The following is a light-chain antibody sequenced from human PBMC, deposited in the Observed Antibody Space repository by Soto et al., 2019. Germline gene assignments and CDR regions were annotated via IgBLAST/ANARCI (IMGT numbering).Light chain of an antibody. J-gene: IGLJ1*01. CDR1: SSNIGSNT. CDR3: ATWDDSRNGYV. Sequence: QSVLTRPPSASGTPGQRVTISASGSSSNIGSNTVSWYQQVPGTAPKLLIYDNDERPSGVPGRFSGSKSGTSASLAISGLQSEDEADYYCATWDDSRNGYVFGPGTKVTVL. V-gene: IGLV1-44*01. CDR2: DND.